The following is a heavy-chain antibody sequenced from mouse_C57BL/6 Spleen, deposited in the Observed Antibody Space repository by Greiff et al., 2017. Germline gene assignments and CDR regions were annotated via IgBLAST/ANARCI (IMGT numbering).Heavy chain of an antibody. CDR3: ARSRATVVAPNAMDY. CDR1: GYTFTSYG. J-gene: IGHJ4*01. Sequence: LQESGAELARPGASVKLSCKASGYTFTSYGISWVKQRTGQGLEWIGEIYPRSGNTYYNEKFKGKATLTADKSSSTAYMELRSLTSEDSAVYFCARSRATVVAPNAMDYWGQGTSVTVSS. D-gene: IGHD1-1*01. V-gene: IGHV1-81*01. CDR2: IYPRSGNT.